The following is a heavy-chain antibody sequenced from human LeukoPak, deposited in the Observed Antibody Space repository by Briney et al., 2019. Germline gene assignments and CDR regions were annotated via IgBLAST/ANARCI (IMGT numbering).Heavy chain of an antibody. CDR3: ARDYYDSSGGGDAFGI. CDR1: GYTFTGYY. CDR2: INPSGGST. J-gene: IGHJ3*02. Sequence: ASVKVSCKASGYTFTGYYMHWVRQAPGQGLEWMGIINPSGGSTSYAQKFQGRVTKTRDMSTSTVYMELSSLRSEDTAVYYCARDYYDSSGGGDAFGIWGQGTMVTVSS. V-gene: IGHV1-46*01. D-gene: IGHD3-22*01.